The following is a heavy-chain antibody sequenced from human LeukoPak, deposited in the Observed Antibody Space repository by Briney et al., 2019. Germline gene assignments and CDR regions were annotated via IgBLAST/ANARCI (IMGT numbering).Heavy chain of an antibody. CDR3: ARVGYYPDYYMDV. D-gene: IGHD2-21*01. J-gene: IGHJ6*03. Sequence: SETLSLTCTVSGYSISNGYYWGWIRQPPGKGLEWIGTIFHSGSTYSNPSLKSRVTISVDTSKNLSSLNLSSVTAADTAVYYCARVGYYPDYYMDVWGKGTTVTVSS. CDR1: GYSISNGYY. V-gene: IGHV4-38-2*02. CDR2: IFHSGST.